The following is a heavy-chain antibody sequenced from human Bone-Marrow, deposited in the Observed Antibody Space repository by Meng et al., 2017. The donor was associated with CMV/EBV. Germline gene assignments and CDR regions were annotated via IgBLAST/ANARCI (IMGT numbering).Heavy chain of an antibody. CDR1: GGYY. Sequence: GGYYWSWIRQHPGKGLEWIGYIYYSGSTYYNPSLKSRVTISVDTSKNQFSLKLSSVTAADTAVYYCARDSSGYSTDRDYYYGMDVWGQGTTVTV. CDR2: IYYSGST. D-gene: IGHD4-11*01. CDR3: ARDSSGYSTDRDYYYGMDV. V-gene: IGHV4-31*02. J-gene: IGHJ6*02.